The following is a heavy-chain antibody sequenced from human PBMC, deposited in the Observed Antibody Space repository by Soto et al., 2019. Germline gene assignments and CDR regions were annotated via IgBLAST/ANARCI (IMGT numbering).Heavy chain of an antibody. CDR3: ARGGGYSGYSI. D-gene: IGHD5-12*01. CDR1: GFTFSSYS. CDR2: ISSSSYI. J-gene: IGHJ3*02. Sequence: EVQLVESGGGLVKPGGSLRLSCAASGFTFSSYSMNWVRQAPGKGLEWVSSISSSSYIYYADSVKGRFTISRDNAKNSLYLQMNSLRAEDTAVYYCARGGGYSGYSIWGQGTMVTVSS. V-gene: IGHV3-21*01.